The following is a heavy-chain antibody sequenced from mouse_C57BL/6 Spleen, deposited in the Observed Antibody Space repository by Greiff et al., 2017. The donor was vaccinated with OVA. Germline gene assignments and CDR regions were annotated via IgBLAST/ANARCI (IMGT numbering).Heavy chain of an antibody. J-gene: IGHJ2*01. D-gene: IGHD2-3*01. V-gene: IGHV1-52*01. CDR2: IDPSDSDT. CDR1: GYTFTSYW. Sequence: QVQLQQPGAELVRPGSSVKLSCKASGYTFTSYWMHWVKQRPIQGLEWIGNIDPSDSDTHYNQKFKDKATLTVDKSSSTAYMQLSSLTSEDSAVYYCARGYSSCDYWGQGTTLTVSS. CDR3: ARGYSSCDY.